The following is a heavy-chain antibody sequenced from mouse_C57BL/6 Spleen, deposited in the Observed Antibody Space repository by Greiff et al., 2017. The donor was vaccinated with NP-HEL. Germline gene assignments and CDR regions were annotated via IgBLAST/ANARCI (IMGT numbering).Heavy chain of an antibody. CDR1: GFSFNTYA. CDR2: IRSKSNNYAT. CDR3: VRQSLYYGAMDY. J-gene: IGHJ4*01. V-gene: IGHV10-1*01. D-gene: IGHD2-1*01. Sequence: EVQGVESGGGLVQPKGSLKLSCAASGFSFNTYAMNWVRQAPGKGLEWVARIRSKSNNYATYYADSVKDRFTISRDDSESMLYLQMNNLKTEDTAMYYCVRQSLYYGAMDYWGQGTSVTVSS.